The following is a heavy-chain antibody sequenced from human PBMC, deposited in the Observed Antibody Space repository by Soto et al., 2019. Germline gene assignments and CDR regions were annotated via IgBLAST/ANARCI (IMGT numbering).Heavy chain of an antibody. Sequence: SETLSLTCTVSGGSFKSGSYSWSWIRQPPGEGLEWIGYVYHTGRTSYNPSLKSRVSISMDTSKNQFSLNLDSVTAADTAVYFCARACSSNSCYDVFDYWGQGTLVTVSS. J-gene: IGHJ4*02. V-gene: IGHV4-61*01. CDR1: GGSFKSGSYS. CDR3: ARACSSNSCYDVFDY. CDR2: VYHTGRT. D-gene: IGHD2-2*01.